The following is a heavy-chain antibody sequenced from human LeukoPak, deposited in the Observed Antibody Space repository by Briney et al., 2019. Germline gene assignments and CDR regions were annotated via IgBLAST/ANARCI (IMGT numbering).Heavy chain of an antibody. CDR2: IIPIFGTA. D-gene: IGHD2-2*01. V-gene: IGHV1-69*06. CDR3: ANLLLEIAVGSGVHGRDV. Sequence: SVKVSCKASGGTFSSYAISWVRQAPGQGLEWMGGIIPIFGTANYAQKFQGRVSMTEDTSTDTAYMELSSLRSEDMAVYYCANLLLEIAVGSGVHGRDVWGQGTTVTVSS. CDR1: GGTFSSYA. J-gene: IGHJ6*02.